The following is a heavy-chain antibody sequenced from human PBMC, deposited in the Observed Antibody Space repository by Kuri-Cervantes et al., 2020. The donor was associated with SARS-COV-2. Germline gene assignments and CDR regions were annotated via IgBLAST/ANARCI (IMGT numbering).Heavy chain of an antibody. Sequence: GGSLRLSCAASGFTFSNYAMSWVRQAPGKGLEWVSGISGSGGSTYYADSVKGRFTISRDNAKNTLYLQMNSLRAEDTAVYYCARARGEYCSGGSCYSGMDVWGQGTTVTVSS. D-gene: IGHD2-15*01. CDR1: GFTFSNYA. J-gene: IGHJ6*02. CDR2: ISGSGGST. CDR3: ARARGEYCSGGSCYSGMDV. V-gene: IGHV3-23*01.